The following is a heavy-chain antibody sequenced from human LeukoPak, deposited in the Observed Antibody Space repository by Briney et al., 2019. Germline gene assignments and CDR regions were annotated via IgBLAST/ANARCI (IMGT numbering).Heavy chain of an antibody. Sequence: AGGSLRLSCAASGFTFDDYAMNWVRQVPGKGLEWVSGISWNTGTIVYADSVKGRFTISRDNAKNSLHLQMNSLRAEDTAVYYCSKDVGGRWPLYYFDYWGQGTLVTVSS. CDR1: GFTFDDYA. D-gene: IGHD2-21*02. V-gene: IGHV3-9*01. CDR3: SKDVGGRWPLYYFDY. CDR2: ISWNTGTI. J-gene: IGHJ4*02.